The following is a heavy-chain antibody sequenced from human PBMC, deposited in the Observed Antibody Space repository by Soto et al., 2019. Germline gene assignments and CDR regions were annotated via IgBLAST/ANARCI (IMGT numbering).Heavy chain of an antibody. J-gene: IGHJ4*02. Sequence: ASVKVSCKASGYTFTSYAMHWGRQAPGQRLEWMGWINAGNGNTKYSQKFQGRVTITRDTSASTAYMELSSLRSEDTAVYYCARDIPIFGVVIYRGDYWGQGTLVTVSS. CDR3: ARDIPIFGVVIYRGDY. CDR2: INAGNGNT. D-gene: IGHD3-3*01. V-gene: IGHV1-3*01. CDR1: GYTFTSYA.